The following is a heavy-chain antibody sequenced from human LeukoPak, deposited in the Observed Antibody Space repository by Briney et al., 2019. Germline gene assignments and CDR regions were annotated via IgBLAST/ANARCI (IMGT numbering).Heavy chain of an antibody. D-gene: IGHD3-10*01. CDR1: GFTFSSYS. CDR2: MKRDGSET. J-gene: IGHJ4*02. V-gene: IGHV3-7*01. CDR3: GRHRSGSGTYFIDY. Sequence: GGSLRLSCVVSGFTFSSYSMIWVRQAPGKGLQWVANMKRDGSETRYVESVKGRFTISRDNAKNSLYLQMNSLRAEDTAVYYCGRHRSGSGTYFIDYWGQGTLVSVSS.